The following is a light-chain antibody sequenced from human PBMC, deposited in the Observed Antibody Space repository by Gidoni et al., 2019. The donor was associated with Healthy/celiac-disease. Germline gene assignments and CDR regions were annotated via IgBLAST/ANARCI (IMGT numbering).Light chain of an antibody. CDR2: DVS. CDR3: SSCTSSSPYV. V-gene: IGLV2-14*03. Sequence: QSALTQPASVSGSPGQSITISCTGTSSDVGGYNSVSWYQQHPGKAPKLMIYDVSNRPSGVSNRFSGSKSGNTASLTISGLQAEDEADYYCSSCTSSSPYVFGTGTKVSVL. J-gene: IGLJ1*01. CDR1: SSDVGGYNS.